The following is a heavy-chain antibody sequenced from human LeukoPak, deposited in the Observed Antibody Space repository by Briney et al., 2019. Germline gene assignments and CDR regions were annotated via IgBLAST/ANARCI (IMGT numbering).Heavy chain of an antibody. CDR2: INPNSGGT. CDR1: GYTFTGYY. Sequence: ASVKVSCKASGYTFTGYYMHWVRQAPGQGLEWMGWINPNSGGTNYAQKFQGRVTMTRDTSISTAYMELSRLRSDDTAVYYCARDWQRLVLFDYWGQGTLVTVSS. D-gene: IGHD6-13*01. CDR3: ARDWQRLVLFDY. V-gene: IGHV1-2*02. J-gene: IGHJ4*02.